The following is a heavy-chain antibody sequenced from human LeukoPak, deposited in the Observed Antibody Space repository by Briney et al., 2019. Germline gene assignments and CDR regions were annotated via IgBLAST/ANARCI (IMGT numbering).Heavy chain of an antibody. J-gene: IGHJ3*02. D-gene: IGHD2-2*01. CDR2: IYYSGST. CDR3: ARGSRGSDAFDI. CDR1: GGSIRSSSYY. V-gene: IGHV4-61*05. Sequence: PSETLSLTCTVSGGSIRSSSYYWGWIRQPPGKGLEWIGYIYYSGSTNYNPSLKSRVTISVDTSKNQFSLKLSSVTAADTAVYYCARGSRGSDAFDIWGQGTMVTVSS.